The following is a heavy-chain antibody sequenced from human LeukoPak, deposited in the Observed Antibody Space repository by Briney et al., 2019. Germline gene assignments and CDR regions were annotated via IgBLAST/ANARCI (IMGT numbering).Heavy chain of an antibody. CDR2: IYYSGST. CDR3: ARGDSGYDWSY. CDR1: GGSISSGGYY. J-gene: IGHJ4*02. V-gene: IGHV4-31*03. D-gene: IGHD5-12*01. Sequence: SETLSLTCTVSGGSISSGGYYWSWIRQHPGKGLEWIGYIYYSGSTYYNPSLKSRVTISVDTSMNQFSLKLSSVTAADTAVYYCARGDSGYDWSYWGQGTLVTVSS.